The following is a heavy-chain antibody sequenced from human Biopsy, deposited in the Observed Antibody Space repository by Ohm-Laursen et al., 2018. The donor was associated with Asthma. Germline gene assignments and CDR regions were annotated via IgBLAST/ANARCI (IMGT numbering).Heavy chain of an antibody. CDR3: ASDFPKDYVRYNFQF. V-gene: IGHV1-24*01. J-gene: IGHJ4*02. CDR2: HGHEEGGA. D-gene: IGHD4-17*01. Sequence: SVKVSCKISGYSLTDLSMHWVRQAPGQGLEWMGGHGHEEGGAVNARRFQGRVTMTEDTSTDTAYMELSSLSSDDTAVYYCASDFPKDYVRYNFQFWGQGTLVTVSS. CDR1: GYSLTDLS.